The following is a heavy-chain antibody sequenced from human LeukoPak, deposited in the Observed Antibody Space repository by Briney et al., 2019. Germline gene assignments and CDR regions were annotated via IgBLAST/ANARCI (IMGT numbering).Heavy chain of an antibody. CDR1: GFTVSTDW. V-gene: IGHV3-7*01. D-gene: IGHD1-26*01. CDR3: AREWEGAFDY. J-gene: IGHJ4*02. CDR2: IRQDGSEK. Sequence: GGSLRLSCVVSGFTVSTDWIGWVRQAPGKGLEWVANIRQDGSEKDYVDSVKGRFIISSDSAKKSLSLQMNSLRVEDTAVYYCAREWEGAFDYWGQGTLVAVSS.